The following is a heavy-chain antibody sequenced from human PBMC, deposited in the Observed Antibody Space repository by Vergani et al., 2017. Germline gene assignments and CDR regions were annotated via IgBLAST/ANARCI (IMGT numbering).Heavy chain of an antibody. Sequence: EVQLLESGGDLVQPGGSLRLSCAASGFTFNHYAMNWVRQAPGKGLEWVSGISGSGGSTYYAGSVKGRFTISRDSSKHTLYLQMNSLSAGDTAVYYCAKANPRNSXYDYLYFYHAMDVWGQGTTVTFSS. V-gene: IGHV3-23*01. J-gene: IGHJ6*02. CDR3: AKANPRNSXYDYLYFYHAMDV. CDR1: GFTFNHYA. CDR2: ISGSGGST. D-gene: IGHD5-12*01.